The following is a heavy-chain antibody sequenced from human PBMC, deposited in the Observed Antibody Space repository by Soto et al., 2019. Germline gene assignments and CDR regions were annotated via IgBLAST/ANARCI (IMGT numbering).Heavy chain of an antibody. CDR1: GGSISTYY. CDR3: AGGVSYAGYVFAY. V-gene: IGHV4-59*01. Sequence: QVQLQESGPGLVKPWETLSLTCTVSGGSISTYYWSWIRQAPGKGLEWIGYIYHFGGTNYNPSLKSRVTMSLDTSNNQFSLRLSSVTAADTAMYYCAGGVSYAGYVFAYWGQGTLVTVSS. CDR2: IYHFGGT. D-gene: IGHD5-12*01. J-gene: IGHJ4*02.